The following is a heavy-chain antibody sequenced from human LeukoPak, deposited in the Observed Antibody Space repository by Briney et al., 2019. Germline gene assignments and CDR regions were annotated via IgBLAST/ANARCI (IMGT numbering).Heavy chain of an antibody. Sequence: PSETLPLTCTVSGGSISSYYWSWIRQPPGKGLEWIGYIYYSGSTNYNPSLKSRVTISVDTSKNQFSLKLSSVTAADTAVYYCAREGNFNYGDYYFDYWGQGTLVTVSS. CDR3: AREGNFNYGDYYFDY. V-gene: IGHV4-59*01. D-gene: IGHD4-17*01. J-gene: IGHJ4*02. CDR2: IYYSGST. CDR1: GGSISSYY.